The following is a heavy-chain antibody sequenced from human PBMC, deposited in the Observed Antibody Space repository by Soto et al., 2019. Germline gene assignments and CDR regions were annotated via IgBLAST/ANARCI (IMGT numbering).Heavy chain of an antibody. CDR2: ISAYNGNT. CDR3: ARVGGDSYYYDSSGYSRQVGAFDI. V-gene: IGHV1-18*01. D-gene: IGHD3-22*01. Sequence: EASVRVSCKASGYTFTSYGISWVRQAPGQGLEWMGWISAYNGNTNYAQKLQGRVTMTTDTSTSTAYMELRSLRSDDTAVYYCARVGGDSYYYDSSGYSRQVGAFDIWGQGTMVTVSS. CDR1: GYTFTSYG. J-gene: IGHJ3*02.